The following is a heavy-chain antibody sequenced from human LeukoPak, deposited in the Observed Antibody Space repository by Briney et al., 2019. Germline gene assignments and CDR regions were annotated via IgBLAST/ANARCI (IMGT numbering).Heavy chain of an antibody. CDR2: IYHSGST. V-gene: IGHV4-38-2*02. D-gene: IGHD1-26*01. CDR1: GYSISSGYY. Sequence: SETLSLTCTVSGYSISSGYYWGWIRQPPGKGLEWIGSIYHSGSTYHNPSLKSRVTISVDTSKNQFSLKLSSVTAADTAVYYCARGPMGATYDAFDIWGQGTMVTVSS. CDR3: ARGPMGATYDAFDI. J-gene: IGHJ3*02.